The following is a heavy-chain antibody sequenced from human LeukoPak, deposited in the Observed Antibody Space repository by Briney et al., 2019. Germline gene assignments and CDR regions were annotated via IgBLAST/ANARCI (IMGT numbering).Heavy chain of an antibody. Sequence: GGSLRLSCAASGFTFSGHWIHWVRQAPGMGLVWVSRINEDGTDSMYAESVKGRFTISRDNAKNTVYLQMNSLRAEDTAVYHCVRDETLWTLDWWGQGTLVSVSS. D-gene: IGHD1-1*01. V-gene: IGHV3-74*03. CDR2: INEDGTDS. J-gene: IGHJ4*02. CDR3: VRDETLWTLDW. CDR1: GFTFSGHW.